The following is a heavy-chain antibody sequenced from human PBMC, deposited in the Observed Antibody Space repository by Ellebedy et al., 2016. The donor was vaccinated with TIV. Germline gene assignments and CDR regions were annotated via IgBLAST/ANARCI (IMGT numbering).Heavy chain of an antibody. CDR3: ARSSSSGWLHTPDY. Sequence: AASVKDSCKASGYTFTSYFIHWVRQAPGQGPEWMGIINPSTCSTTYAQKLQGRVTMTRDTSTSTVYMELSSLRSEDTAVYFCARSSSSGWLHTPDYWGQGTLVTVSS. V-gene: IGHV1-46*04. D-gene: IGHD6-19*01. CDR1: GYTFTSYF. CDR2: INPSTCST. J-gene: IGHJ4*02.